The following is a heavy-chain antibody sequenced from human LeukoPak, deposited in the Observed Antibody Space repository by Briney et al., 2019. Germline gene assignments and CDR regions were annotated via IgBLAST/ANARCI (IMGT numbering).Heavy chain of an antibody. V-gene: IGHV5-51*01. J-gene: IGHJ4*02. CDR2: IYPGDSDT. CDR3: ARHIKGDSGYDSDDY. Sequence: GESLKISCKGSGYSFTSYWIGWVRQMPGKGLEWMGIIYPGDSDTRYSPSFQGQVTISADKSISTAYLQWSSLKASDTAMYYCARHIKGDSGYDSDDYWGQGTLVTVPS. CDR1: GYSFTSYW. D-gene: IGHD5-12*01.